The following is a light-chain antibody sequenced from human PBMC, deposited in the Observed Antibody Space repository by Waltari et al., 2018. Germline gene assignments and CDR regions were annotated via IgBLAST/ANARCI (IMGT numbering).Light chain of an antibody. CDR2: WSS. J-gene: IGKJ5*01. CDR1: QSTLDSSKWRNH. Sequence: DIVMTQSPDSLAVSLGERATIHCKSSQSTLDSSKWRNHLDWYQQRPGQAPTLIMHWSSTRESGVPDRFRGSGSGTDFTLTISSLQSKDVAVYYCQQYYTSPPTSGQGTRLDIK. V-gene: IGKV4-1*01. CDR3: QQYYTSPPT.